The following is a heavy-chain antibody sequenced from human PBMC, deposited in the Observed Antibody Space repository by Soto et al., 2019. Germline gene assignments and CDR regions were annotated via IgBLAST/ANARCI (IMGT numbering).Heavy chain of an antibody. Sequence: SETLSLTCAVSGGSISSSNWWSWVRQPPGKGLEWIGEIYHSGSTNYNPSLKSRVTISVDKSKNQFSLKLSSATAADTAVYYCARVIATAVHWFDPWGQGTLVTVSS. J-gene: IGHJ5*02. V-gene: IGHV4-4*02. CDR3: ARVIATAVHWFDP. D-gene: IGHD6-13*01. CDR1: GGSISSSNW. CDR2: IYHSGST.